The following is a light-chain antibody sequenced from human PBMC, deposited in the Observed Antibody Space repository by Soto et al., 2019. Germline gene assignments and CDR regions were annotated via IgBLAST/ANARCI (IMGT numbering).Light chain of an antibody. V-gene: IGKV1-5*01. J-gene: IGKJ1*01. CDR1: QSISHW. Sequence: TQFPGTLSLSPGDRATLSCRASQSISHWLAWYQQKPGKAPKFLIYDASSLESGVPSRFSGSGSGTEFTLTISSLQPDDFATYYCQHYNSYSEAFGQGTKVDIK. CDR3: QHYNSYSEA. CDR2: DAS.